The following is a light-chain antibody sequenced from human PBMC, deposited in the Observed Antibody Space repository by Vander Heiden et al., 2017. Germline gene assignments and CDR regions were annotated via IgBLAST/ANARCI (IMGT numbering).Light chain of an antibody. CDR3: SAWDTRLSARL. CDR1: SNTVRNQR. CDR2: PTN. Sequence: TLTSPGTSNTVRNQRSPCLQQHQGHPPKLLPYPTNHPPAGISERFSASTSGDTAALTITGLQPEDEADYYCSAWDTRLSARLFGGGTRLTVL. V-gene: IGLV10-54*04. J-gene: IGLJ2*01.